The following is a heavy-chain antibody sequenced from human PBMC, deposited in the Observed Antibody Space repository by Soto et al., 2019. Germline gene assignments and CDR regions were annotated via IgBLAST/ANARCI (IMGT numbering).Heavy chain of an antibody. CDR1: GFTFSDYY. CDR2: ISSSSSYT. V-gene: IGHV3-11*06. J-gene: IGHJ4*02. Sequence: PGGSLRLSCAASGFTFSDYYISWIRQAPGKGLEWVSYISSSSSYTNYADSVKGRFTISRDNAKNSLYLQMNSLRAEDTAVYYCARDASLDCSSTSCYFDYWGQGTLVPVSS. CDR3: ARDASLDCSSTSCYFDY. D-gene: IGHD2-2*01.